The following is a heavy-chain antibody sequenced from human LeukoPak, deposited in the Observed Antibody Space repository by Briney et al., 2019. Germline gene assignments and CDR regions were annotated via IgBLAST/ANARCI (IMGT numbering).Heavy chain of an antibody. Sequence: GGSLRLSCAASGFSFSAYGMHWARQAPGKGLEWVAVISYDGSNNYYADSVKGRFTISRDDSKNTLFLQMNSLRAEDTAMYYCAKSSATYSSGWVDYWGEGRLVTVSS. J-gene: IGHJ4*02. D-gene: IGHD6-19*01. V-gene: IGHV3-30*18. CDR3: AKSSATYSSGWVDY. CDR1: GFSFSAYG. CDR2: ISYDGSNN.